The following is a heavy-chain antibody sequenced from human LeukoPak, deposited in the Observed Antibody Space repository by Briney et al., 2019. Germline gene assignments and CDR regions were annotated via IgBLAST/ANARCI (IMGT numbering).Heavy chain of an antibody. CDR1: GFTFSSYS. V-gene: IGHV3-21*01. D-gene: IGHD3-22*01. CDR2: ISSSSSYI. Sequence: PGGSLRLSCAASGFTFSSYSMNWVRQAPGKGLEWVSSISSSSSYIYYADSVKGRFTISRDNAKNSLYLQMNSLRAEDTAVYYCARDSGSSGYYPFDYWGQGTLVTVSS. CDR3: ARDSGSSGYYPFDY. J-gene: IGHJ4*02.